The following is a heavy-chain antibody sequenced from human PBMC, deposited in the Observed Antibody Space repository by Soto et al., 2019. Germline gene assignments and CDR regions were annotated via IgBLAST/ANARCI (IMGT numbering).Heavy chain of an antibody. CDR1: GFTVSNNY. Sequence: GGSLRLSCAASGFTVSNNYMSWVRQAPGKGLEWVSIIYSGGSTYYADSVQGRFTISRDNSKNTLFLQMSSLRAGDTAVYYCAREGGGVYCSGGSCYGRYFDFWGQGTRVTVSS. CDR2: IYSGGST. J-gene: IGHJ4*02. D-gene: IGHD2-15*01. CDR3: AREGGGVYCSGGSCYGRYFDF. V-gene: IGHV3-53*01.